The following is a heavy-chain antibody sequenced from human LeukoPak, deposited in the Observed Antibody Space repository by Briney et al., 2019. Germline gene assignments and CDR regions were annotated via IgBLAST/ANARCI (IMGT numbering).Heavy chain of an antibody. J-gene: IGHJ4*02. V-gene: IGHV4-59*01. Sequence: SETLSLTCTVSGGSISSYYWRWIRQPPGKGLEWIGYIYYSGSTNYNPSLKSRVTISVDTSKNQFSLKLSSVTAADTAVYYCAMGNLVGATYWGRGTLVTVSS. CDR1: GGSISSYY. CDR3: AMGNLVGATY. CDR2: IYYSGST. D-gene: IGHD1-26*01.